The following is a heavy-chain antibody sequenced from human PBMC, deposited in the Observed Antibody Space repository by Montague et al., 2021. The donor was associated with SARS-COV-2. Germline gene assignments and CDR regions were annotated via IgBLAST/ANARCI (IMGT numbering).Heavy chain of an antibody. V-gene: IGHV4-34*01. CDR2: INHSGST. Sequence: SETLSLTCAVYNGSFGSYYWTWIRQPPGKGLEWIGEINHSGSTNYNPSLKSRVSISVDTSKNQFSLKLSSVTAADTAVYHCARGAPTITMIVVVFTGAGWYFDLWGRGTLVTVSS. J-gene: IGHJ2*01. D-gene: IGHD3-22*01. CDR1: NGSFGSYY. CDR3: ARGAPTITMIVVVFTGAGWYFDL.